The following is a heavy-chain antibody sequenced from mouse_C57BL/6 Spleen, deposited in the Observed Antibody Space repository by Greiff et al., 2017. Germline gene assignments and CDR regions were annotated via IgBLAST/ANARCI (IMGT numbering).Heavy chain of an antibody. D-gene: IGHD1-1*01. CDR3: TRSTTVVWGYYFDY. J-gene: IGHJ2*01. CDR2: IDPETGGT. V-gene: IGHV1-15*01. Sequence: QVQLQQSGAELVRPGASVTLSCKASGYTFTDYEMHWVKQTPVQGLEWIGAIDPETGGTAYNQKFKGKAILTADKSSSTAYMELRSLTSEDSAVYYCTRSTTVVWGYYFDYWGQGTTLTVSS. CDR1: GYTFTDYE.